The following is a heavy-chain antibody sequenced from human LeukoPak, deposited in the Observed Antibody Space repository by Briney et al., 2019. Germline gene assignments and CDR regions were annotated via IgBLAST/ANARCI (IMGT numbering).Heavy chain of an antibody. V-gene: IGHV3-30*02. D-gene: IGHD6-13*01. CDR1: GFTFSTYG. Sequence: GGSLRLSCAASGFTFSTYGMHWVRQAPGKGLEWVAFIRYDGGNKYYADSVKGRFTISRDNSKNTLYLQMNSLRAEDTAVYYCAKPAAPDTYFDFWGQGTLVTVSS. J-gene: IGHJ4*02. CDR2: IRYDGGNK. CDR3: AKPAAPDTYFDF.